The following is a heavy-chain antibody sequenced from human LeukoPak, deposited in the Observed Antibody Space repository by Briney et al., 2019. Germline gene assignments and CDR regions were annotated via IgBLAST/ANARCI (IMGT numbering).Heavy chain of an antibody. CDR1: GYTFTSYG. CDR3: ARDRRLAYCGGDCYSWFDP. Sequence: ASVKVSCKASGYTFTSYGISWVRQAPGQGLEWMGWISAYNGNTNYAQKLQGRVTMTTDTSTSTAYMELRSLRSDDTAVYYCARDRRLAYCGGDCYSWFDPWGQGTLVTVSS. D-gene: IGHD2-21*02. J-gene: IGHJ5*02. CDR2: ISAYNGNT. V-gene: IGHV1-18*01.